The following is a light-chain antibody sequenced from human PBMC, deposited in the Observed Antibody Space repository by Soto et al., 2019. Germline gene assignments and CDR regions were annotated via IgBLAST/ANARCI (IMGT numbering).Light chain of an antibody. CDR3: QQYHSYPYT. Sequence: DIQMTQSPSTLSASVGDRVTITCRASQSISSWLAWYQQKPGKARKLLIYKASSLESGVPSRFSGSGSGTEFTLTISSLQPDDFATYYCQQYHSYPYTFGQGTKLEIK. CDR1: QSISSW. V-gene: IGKV1-5*03. CDR2: KAS. J-gene: IGKJ2*01.